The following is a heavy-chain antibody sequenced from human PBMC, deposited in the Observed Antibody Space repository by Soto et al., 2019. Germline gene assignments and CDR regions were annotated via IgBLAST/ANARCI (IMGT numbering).Heavy chain of an antibody. V-gene: IGHV3-74*01. J-gene: IGHJ5*02. Sequence: GGSLRLSCAASGFSFRGYSMNWVRQAPGKGLVWVSRINSDGSSTSYADSVKGRFTISRDNAKNTLYLQMNSLRAEDAAVYYCARSPRINWFDPWGQGTLVTVSS. D-gene: IGHD2-15*01. CDR3: ARSPRINWFDP. CDR2: INSDGSST. CDR1: GFSFRGYS.